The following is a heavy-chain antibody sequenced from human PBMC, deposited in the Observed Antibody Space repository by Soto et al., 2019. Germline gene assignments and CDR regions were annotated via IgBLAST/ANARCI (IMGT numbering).Heavy chain of an antibody. V-gene: IGHV4-59*01. CDR1: GGSISSYY. CDR2: IYYSGST. J-gene: IGHJ4*02. CDR3: ARGRGYSYGYPRRYYFDY. D-gene: IGHD5-18*01. Sequence: PSETLSLTCTVSGGSISSYYWIWIRQPPGKGLEWIGYIYYSGSTNYNPSLKSRVTISVDTSKNQFSLKLSSVTAADTAVYYCARGRGYSYGYPRRYYFDYWGQGTLVTVSS.